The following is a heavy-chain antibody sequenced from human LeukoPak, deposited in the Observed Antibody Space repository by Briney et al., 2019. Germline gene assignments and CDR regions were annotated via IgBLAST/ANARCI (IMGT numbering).Heavy chain of an antibody. Sequence: NPGGSLRLSCAASGFTFSSYSMNWVRQAPGKGLEWVSSISSSSSYIYYADSVKGRFTISRDNAKNSLYLQMNSLRAEDTAVYYCAREYCSGGSCSGWDYWGQGTLVTVSS. CDR1: GFTFSSYS. V-gene: IGHV3-21*01. D-gene: IGHD2-15*01. CDR3: AREYCSGGSCSGWDY. CDR2: ISSSSSYI. J-gene: IGHJ4*02.